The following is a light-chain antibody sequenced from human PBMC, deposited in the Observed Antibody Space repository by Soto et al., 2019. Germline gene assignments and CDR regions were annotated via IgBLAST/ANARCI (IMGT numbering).Light chain of an antibody. CDR3: QSFDKYLSAVV. CDR2: DNT. V-gene: IGLV1-40*01. Sequence: QLVLTQPPSVSGAPGERVTISCTGSSSDIGAGYRVRWYQQVPGTAPKLLIYDNTNRPSGVSVRFSGSKSGTSASLAISGLKADDEADYYCQSFDKYLSAVVFGGGTKLTVL. CDR1: SSDIGAGYR. J-gene: IGLJ2*01.